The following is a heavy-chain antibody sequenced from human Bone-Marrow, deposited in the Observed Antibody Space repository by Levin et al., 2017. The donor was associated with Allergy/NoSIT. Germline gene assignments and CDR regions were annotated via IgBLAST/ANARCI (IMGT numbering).Heavy chain of an antibody. V-gene: IGHV3-11*05. J-gene: IGHJ2*01. CDR1: GFTFSDYY. Sequence: GESLKISCAASGFTFSDYYMSWIRQAPGKGLEWVSYISSSSSYTNYADSVKGRFTISRDNAKNSLYLQMNSLRAEDTAVYYCARAVPWYFDLWGRGTLVTVSS. CDR3: ARAVPWYFDL. CDR2: ISSSSSYT.